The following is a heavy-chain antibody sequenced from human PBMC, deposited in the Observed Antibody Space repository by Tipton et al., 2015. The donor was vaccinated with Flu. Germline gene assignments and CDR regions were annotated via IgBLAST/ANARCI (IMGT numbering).Heavy chain of an antibody. CDR1: GGSISSDY. J-gene: IGHJ5*02. Sequence: TLSLTCTVSGGSISSDYWSWIRQPAGKGLEWIGRLYTSRTTNYNPSLKSRATMSADTSKNQFSLKLDSVTAADTAVYYCARGVAGGGIHHWGQGTLVTVSS. D-gene: IGHD3-16*01. CDR2: LYTSRTT. CDR3: ARGVAGGGIHH. V-gene: IGHV4-4*07.